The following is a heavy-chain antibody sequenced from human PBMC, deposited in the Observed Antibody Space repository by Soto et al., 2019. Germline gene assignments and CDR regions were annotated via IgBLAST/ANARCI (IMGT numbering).Heavy chain of an antibody. CDR3: ARMGWEGMYFDY. CDR1: GFTFSSYS. Sequence: EVQLMESGGGLVQPGGSLRLSCAASGFTFSSYSMNWVRQAPGKGLVWVSYISSSSSTIYYAGSVKGRFTISRDNAKNSLYLQMNSLRDEDTAVYYCARMGWEGMYFDYWGQGILVTVSS. D-gene: IGHD1-26*01. J-gene: IGHJ4*02. CDR2: ISSSSSTI. V-gene: IGHV3-48*02.